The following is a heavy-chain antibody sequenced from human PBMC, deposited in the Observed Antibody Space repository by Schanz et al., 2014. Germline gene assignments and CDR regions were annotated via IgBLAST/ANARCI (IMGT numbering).Heavy chain of an antibody. CDR2: ISPYNGNT. Sequence: QVQLVQSGDEVKKPGASVKVSCKTSGYTFSDYGISWVRQAPGQGLEWMGWISPYNGNTNYAQKFQGRVTMTADTSTSTAYIELHILTSEDTAVYYCARGGYSSGWYDRDIAHFDYWGQGTLVTVSS. V-gene: IGHV1-18*01. J-gene: IGHJ4*02. D-gene: IGHD6-19*01. CDR3: ARGGYSSGWYDRDIAHFDY. CDR1: GYTFSDYG.